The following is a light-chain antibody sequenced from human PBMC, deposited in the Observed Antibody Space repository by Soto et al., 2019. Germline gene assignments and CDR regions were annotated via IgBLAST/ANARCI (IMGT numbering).Light chain of an antibody. J-gene: IGLJ7*01. CDR1: SSNIGAGYD. CDR3: QSFDSSLSGWL. Sequence: QSVLKQPPSVSGAPGQRVTISCTGSSSNIGAGYDVHWYQQLPGTAPKLLISGDTNRPSGVPDRFSGSKSGTSASLAITGLRAEDEADYYCQSFDSSLSGWLFGGGTQLTVL. V-gene: IGLV1-40*01. CDR2: GDT.